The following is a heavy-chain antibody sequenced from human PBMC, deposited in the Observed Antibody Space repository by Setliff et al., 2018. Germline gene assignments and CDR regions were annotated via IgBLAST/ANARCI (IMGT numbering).Heavy chain of an antibody. J-gene: IGHJ5*02. CDR1: GYSFTDYW. Sequence: GESLKISCKGSGYSFTDYWIAWVRQTPGKGLEWMGTIYPGNADTRYSPSFQGQVTISTDTSINTAFLQWNNLKASDTAVYYCARRGERFFNWFDPWGQGTLGTVPQ. V-gene: IGHV5-51*01. CDR2: IYPGNADT. CDR3: ARRGERFFNWFDP. D-gene: IGHD2-21*01.